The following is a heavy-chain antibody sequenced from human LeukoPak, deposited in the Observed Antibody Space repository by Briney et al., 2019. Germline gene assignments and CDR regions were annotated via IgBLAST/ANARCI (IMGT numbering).Heavy chain of an antibody. CDR2: INHSGST. D-gene: IGHD4-17*01. J-gene: IGHJ4*02. Sequence: SETLSLTCAVYGASFSGSYWNWVRQPPGKGLEWIGEINHSGSTDYNPSLKSRVTMSVDTSRNQFSLKLTSVTAADTAVYYCVRGPDYAKVGYWGQGTLVTVSS. V-gene: IGHV4-34*01. CDR1: GASFSGSY. CDR3: VRGPDYAKVGY.